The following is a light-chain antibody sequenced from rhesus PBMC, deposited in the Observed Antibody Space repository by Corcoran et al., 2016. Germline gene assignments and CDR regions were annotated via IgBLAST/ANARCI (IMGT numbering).Light chain of an antibody. CDR1: QSLLHSNGNTF. V-gene: IGKV2S2*01. CDR2: KVT. CDR3: MQSTEDPRT. Sequence: DIVMTQTPLSLPVTPGEPASIPCRSSQSLLHSNGNTFLDWYLQKPGQFPWLRIYKVTNRESGVPDRFSGSGSGIDFKLKISRVEPEDVGVYYCMQSTEDPRTFGQGTKVEIK. J-gene: IGKJ1*01.